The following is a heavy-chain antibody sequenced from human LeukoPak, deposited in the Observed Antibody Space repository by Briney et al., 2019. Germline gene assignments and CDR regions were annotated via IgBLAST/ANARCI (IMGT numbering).Heavy chain of an antibody. CDR1: GLPIADFA. V-gene: IGHV3-43*02. Sequence: PGGSLRLSCVASGLPIADFAMHWVREAPGKGLGWVSLISGDGVSTFYADSVKGRFSISRDNSKNSLYLEMNSLRTEDAAMYYCAKESGKFDYWGQGTLVAVSS. CDR2: ISGDGVST. CDR3: AKESGKFDY. J-gene: IGHJ4*02.